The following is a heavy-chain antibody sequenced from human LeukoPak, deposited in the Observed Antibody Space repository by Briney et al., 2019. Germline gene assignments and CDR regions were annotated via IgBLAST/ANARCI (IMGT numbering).Heavy chain of an antibody. CDR1: GFTFSSYG. CDR3: AKEDRRYCSGGSCYTSFDY. D-gene: IGHD2-15*01. Sequence: GGSLRLSCAASGFTFSSYGMPWVRQAPGKGLEWVAVISYDGSNKYYADSVKGRFTISRDNSKNTLYLQMNSLRAEDTAVYYCAKEDRRYCSGGSCYTSFDYWGQGTLVTVSS. CDR2: ISYDGSNK. V-gene: IGHV3-30*18. J-gene: IGHJ4*02.